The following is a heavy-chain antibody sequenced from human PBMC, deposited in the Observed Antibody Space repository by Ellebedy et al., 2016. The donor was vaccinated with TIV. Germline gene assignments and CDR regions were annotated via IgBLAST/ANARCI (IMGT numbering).Heavy chain of an antibody. J-gene: IGHJ4*02. D-gene: IGHD6-6*01. Sequence: GESLKISCAASGFNFRGFAMSWVRQAPGKGLEWVSGISTSSGGRTYYADSVKGRFTISRDNSKNTLFLQMNSLRADDTAVYYCAKQEYSSSSGVDYWGQGTLVSVSS. CDR2: ISTSSGGRT. CDR3: AKQEYSSSSGVDY. V-gene: IGHV3-23*01. CDR1: GFNFRGFA.